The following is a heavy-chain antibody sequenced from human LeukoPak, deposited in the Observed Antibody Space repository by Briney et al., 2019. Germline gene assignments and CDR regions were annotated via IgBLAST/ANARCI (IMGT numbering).Heavy chain of an antibody. CDR3: ARGLDEDY. Sequence: GGSLRLSCAASGFTFSSHSMNWVRQAPGKGLEWISYISTSGTTIYYADSVKGRFTISRGNVRNSLYLQMNSLRAEDTAVYYCARGLDEDYWGQGTLVTVSS. CDR2: ISTSGTTI. J-gene: IGHJ4*02. D-gene: IGHD3/OR15-3a*01. V-gene: IGHV3-48*01. CDR1: GFTFSSHS.